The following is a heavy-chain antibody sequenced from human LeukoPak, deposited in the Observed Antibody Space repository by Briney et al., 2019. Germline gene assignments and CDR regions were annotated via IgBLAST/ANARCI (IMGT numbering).Heavy chain of an antibody. Sequence: PGGSLRLSCAASGFTFGDYAMSWFRQAPGKGLEWVGFIRSKAYGGTTEYAASVKGRFTISRDDSKSIAYLQMNSLKTEDTAVYYCTREPLGDYYDSSGPDYWGQGTLVTVSS. CDR3: TREPLGDYYDSSGPDY. CDR2: IRSKAYGGTT. CDR1: GFTFGDYA. V-gene: IGHV3-49*03. J-gene: IGHJ4*02. D-gene: IGHD3-22*01.